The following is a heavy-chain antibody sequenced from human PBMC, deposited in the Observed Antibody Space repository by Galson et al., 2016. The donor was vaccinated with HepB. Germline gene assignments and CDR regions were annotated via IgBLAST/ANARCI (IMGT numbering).Heavy chain of an antibody. Sequence: SLRLSCAASGFTLNIYTMYWVRQAPGKGLEWVAVISYDGNKKYIADSLKGRFTISRDNSKSTVYLQMNNLRAEDTAVYYWAKDYDYWSDFSANYYYYGMDVWGQGTMVTVSS. CDR3: AKDYDYWSDFSANYYYYGMDV. V-gene: IGHV3-30-3*01. CDR1: GFTLNIYT. J-gene: IGHJ6*02. D-gene: IGHD3-3*01. CDR2: ISYDGNKK.